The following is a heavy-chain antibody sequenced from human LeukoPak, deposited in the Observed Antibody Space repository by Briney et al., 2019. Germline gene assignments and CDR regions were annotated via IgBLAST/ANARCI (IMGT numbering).Heavy chain of an antibody. D-gene: IGHD2-2*01. V-gene: IGHV4-39*01. CDR3: ARHGADIVVVPSGSIVY. Sequence: SETLSLTCTVSGGSISSSTYYWGWIRQPPGKGLEWIGGIYSSGSSYYNPTLKSRVTISVDTSKNQFSLKLSSVTAADTAVYYCARHGADIVVVPSGSIVYWGQGTLVTVSS. J-gene: IGHJ4*02. CDR2: IYSSGSS. CDR1: GGSISSSTYY.